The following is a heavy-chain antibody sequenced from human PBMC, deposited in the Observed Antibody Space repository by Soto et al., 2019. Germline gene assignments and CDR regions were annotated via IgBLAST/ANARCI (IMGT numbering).Heavy chain of an antibody. J-gene: IGHJ4*02. CDR1: GFTVTSSY. V-gene: IGHV3-66*01. Sequence: DVLLVESGGGLVQPGGSQRLSCAASGFTVTSSYMSWVRQAPGKGLECVSLVYSNGATYYADSVKGRFTISRDTFRNTLDLQMNSLRAEDTAVYYCARDSRLRSVGDYWGQGTLVTVSS. CDR2: VYSNGAT. CDR3: ARDSRLRSVGDY. D-gene: IGHD3-3*01.